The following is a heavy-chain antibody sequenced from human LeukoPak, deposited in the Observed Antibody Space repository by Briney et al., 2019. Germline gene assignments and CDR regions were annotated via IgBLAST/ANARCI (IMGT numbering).Heavy chain of an antibody. CDR3: ARGLLYYDFWSGYYSAPIDY. V-gene: IGHV4-4*07. CDR2: IYTSGST. D-gene: IGHD3-3*01. J-gene: IGHJ4*02. CDR1: GGSISSYD. Sequence: PSETLSLTCTVSGGSISSYDWSWVRQPGGKGLEWIGRIYTSGSTNYNPSLKRRVTMSVDTSKNQFSLKLSSVTAADTAVYYCARGLLYYDFWSGYYSAPIDYWGQGTLVTVSS.